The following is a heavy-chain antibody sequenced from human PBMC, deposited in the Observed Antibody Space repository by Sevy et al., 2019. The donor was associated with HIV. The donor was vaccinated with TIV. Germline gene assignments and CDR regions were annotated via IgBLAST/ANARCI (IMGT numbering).Heavy chain of an antibody. CDR3: ARPDLSGWYFDF. Sequence: GGSLRLSCVASGFTFSSYSMNWVRQAPGKGLEWVSYISSSSDSSRTLYYADSVKGRFSISRDNAKNLVHLQMTSLGVEDTAVYYCARPDLSGWYFDFWGHGTLVTVSS. D-gene: IGHD6-19*01. J-gene: IGHJ4*01. CDR2: ISSSSDSSRTL. CDR1: GFTFSSYS. V-gene: IGHV3-48*01.